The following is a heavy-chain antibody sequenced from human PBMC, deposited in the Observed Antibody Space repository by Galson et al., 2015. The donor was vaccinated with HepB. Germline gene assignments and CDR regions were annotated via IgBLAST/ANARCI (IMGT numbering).Heavy chain of an antibody. CDR3: AIDRTQWLRPHDAFDI. J-gene: IGHJ3*02. CDR2: ISGSGGNT. D-gene: IGHD5-12*01. CDR1: GFTFSSYA. V-gene: IGHV3-23*01. Sequence: CAASGFTFSSYAMSWVRQAPGKGLECVSAISGSGGNTYYADSVKGRFTISRDNSKNTLYVEMNSLRAEDTAVYYCAIDRTQWLRPHDAFDIWGQGTMVTVSS.